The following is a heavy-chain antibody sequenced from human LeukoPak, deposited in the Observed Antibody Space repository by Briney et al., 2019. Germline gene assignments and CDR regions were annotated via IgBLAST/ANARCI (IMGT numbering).Heavy chain of an antibody. D-gene: IGHD1-7*01. V-gene: IGHV1-69*04. Sequence: ASVKVSCKASGVTFRNHAISWVRQAPGHGLEWMGRIIAMLDVEDYAQTLQGRVTITADTSTSTAYMELSSLTSEDAGVYYCVIMEIRDTGFHNGMDVWGQGTTVTVS. CDR1: GVTFRNHA. CDR3: VIMEIRDTGFHNGMDV. J-gene: IGHJ6*02. CDR2: IIAMLDVE.